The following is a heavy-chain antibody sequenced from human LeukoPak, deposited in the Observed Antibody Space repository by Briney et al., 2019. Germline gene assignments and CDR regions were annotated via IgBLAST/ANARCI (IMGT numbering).Heavy chain of an antibody. Sequence: GASVKVSCKASGYTFTGYYMHWVRQAPGQGLEWMGWINPNSGGTNYAQKFQGRVTTTRDTSISTAYMELSRLRSDDTAVYYCARVGYSYGYRGGFDYWGQGTLVTVSS. V-gene: IGHV1-2*02. J-gene: IGHJ4*02. CDR3: ARVGYSYGYRGGFDY. CDR1: GYTFTGYY. CDR2: INPNSGGT. D-gene: IGHD5-18*01.